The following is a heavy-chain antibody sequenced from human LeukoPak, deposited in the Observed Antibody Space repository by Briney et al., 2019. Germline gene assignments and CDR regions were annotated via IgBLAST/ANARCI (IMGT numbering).Heavy chain of an antibody. J-gene: IGHJ4*02. CDR2: ISSSGSTI. Sequence: GGSLRLSCAASGFTFREYSMSWVRQAPGKGLEWASYISSSGSTIYYADSVKGRFTISRDNAKNSLYLQMNSLRAEDTAVYYCAREGGRGSFFDYWGQGTLVTVSS. D-gene: IGHD1-26*01. CDR1: GFTFREYS. CDR3: AREGGRGSFFDY. V-gene: IGHV3-11*04.